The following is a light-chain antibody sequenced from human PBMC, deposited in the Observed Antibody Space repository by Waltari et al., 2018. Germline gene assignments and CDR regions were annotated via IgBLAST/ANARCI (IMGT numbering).Light chain of an antibody. CDR2: EVK. Sequence: NWVAWYPQKSGKAPKLMIYEVKNRPSGVSSRFSGSRSANTASLTISGLQAEDEADYYCSSFTTSTSLLIFGGGTKVTVL. CDR1: NW. V-gene: IGLV2-14*01. J-gene: IGLJ2*01. CDR3: SSFTTSTSLLI.